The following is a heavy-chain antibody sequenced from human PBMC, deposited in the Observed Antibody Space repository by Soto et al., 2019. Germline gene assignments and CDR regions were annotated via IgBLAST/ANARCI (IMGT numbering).Heavy chain of an antibody. CDR1: GYSFSDYF. Sequence: QVQLVQSGAEVKKSGASVKVSCKPSGYSFSDYFIQWVRQAPGQGLEWVAWINPKTAATNYAKKFQGRVSLTWETSSTTAYMELTRLRPVDTAVYYCARIKWGLNYYNGMDVWGQGTTVIVSS. D-gene: IGHD1-26*01. V-gene: IGHV1-2*02. CDR2: INPKTAAT. J-gene: IGHJ6*02. CDR3: ARIKWGLNYYNGMDV.